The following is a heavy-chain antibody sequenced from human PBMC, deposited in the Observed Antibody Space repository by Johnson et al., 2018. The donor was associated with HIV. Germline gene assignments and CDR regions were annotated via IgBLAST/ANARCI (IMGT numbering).Heavy chain of an antibody. CDR1: GFTFSDYY. Sequence: VQLVESGGGVVQPGRSLRLSCAASGFTFSDYYMSWIRQAPGKGLEWVAYISSSGSSRYYADSVKGRFTISRDNTKNTLYLQMNSLRAEDTAVYYCARGARRITMIVVVNKAFDIWGQGTMVTVSS. V-gene: IGHV3-11*04. J-gene: IGHJ3*02. D-gene: IGHD3-22*01. CDR3: ARGARRITMIVVVNKAFDI. CDR2: ISSSGSSR.